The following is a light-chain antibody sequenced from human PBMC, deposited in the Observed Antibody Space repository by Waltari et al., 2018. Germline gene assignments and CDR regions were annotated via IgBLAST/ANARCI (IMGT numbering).Light chain of an antibody. J-gene: IGKJ1*01. V-gene: IGKV1-5*01. Sequence: DIQMTQSPSTLSASVGDRVTITCRASQSISSWLAWYQQKPRKAPKLRIYDASSLESGVPSRFSGSGSGTEFTLTISSLQPDDFATYYCQQYNSYPWTFGQGTKVEIK. CDR2: DAS. CDR1: QSISSW. CDR3: QQYNSYPWT.